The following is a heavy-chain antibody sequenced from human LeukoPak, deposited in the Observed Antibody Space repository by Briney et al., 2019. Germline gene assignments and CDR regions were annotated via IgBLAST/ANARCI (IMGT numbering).Heavy chain of an antibody. J-gene: IGHJ4*02. Sequence: SETLSLTCTVSGGFISGYYWIWIRQPPGKGLEWIGFLYYRGSTNYNPSLKSRVTISLDTSRNQFSLKLSSVTAADTAAYYCARASHGSNSEFDYWGLGTLVTVSS. CDR1: GGFISGYY. V-gene: IGHV4-59*01. D-gene: IGHD4-23*01. CDR3: ARASHGSNSEFDY. CDR2: LYYRGST.